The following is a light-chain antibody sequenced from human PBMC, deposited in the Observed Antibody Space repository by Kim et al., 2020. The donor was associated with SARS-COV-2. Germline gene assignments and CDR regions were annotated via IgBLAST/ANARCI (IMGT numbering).Light chain of an antibody. CDR1: QSVSSN. V-gene: IGKV3-15*01. Sequence: VSPGERATLSCRASQSVSSNLAWYQQKPGQAPRLLIYGASTRATGISARFSGSGSGTEFTLTISSLQSEDFAVYYCQQYNNWPPYSFGRGTKLEI. CDR3: QQYNNWPPYS. J-gene: IGKJ2*03. CDR2: GAS.